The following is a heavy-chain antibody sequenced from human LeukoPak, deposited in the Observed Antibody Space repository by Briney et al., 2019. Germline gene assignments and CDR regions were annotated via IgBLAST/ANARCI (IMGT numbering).Heavy chain of an antibody. CDR3: AKPPTGYSSSWYLGYFDY. V-gene: IGHV3-30*02. J-gene: IGHJ4*02. Sequence: PGGSLRLSCAASGFTFSDYYMSWIRQAPGKGLGWVAFIRYDGSNKYYADSVKGRFTISRDNSKNTLYLQMNSLRAEDTAVYYCAKPPTGYSSSWYLGYFDYWGQGTLVTVSS. D-gene: IGHD6-13*01. CDR2: IRYDGSNK. CDR1: GFTFSDYY.